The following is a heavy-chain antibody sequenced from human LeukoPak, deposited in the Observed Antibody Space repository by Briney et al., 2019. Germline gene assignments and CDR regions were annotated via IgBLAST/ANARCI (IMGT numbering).Heavy chain of an antibody. CDR3: ARAVVPHVGFDY. J-gene: IGHJ4*02. V-gene: IGHV4-59*01. CDR2: IYYSGST. D-gene: IGHD4-23*01. Sequence: SESLSLTCTVSGGSISSYYWSWIRQPPGKGLKWIGYIYYSGSTNYNPSLKSRVTISVDTSKNQFSLKLSSVTAADTAVYYCARAVVPHVGFDYWGQGTLVTVSS. CDR1: GGSISSYY.